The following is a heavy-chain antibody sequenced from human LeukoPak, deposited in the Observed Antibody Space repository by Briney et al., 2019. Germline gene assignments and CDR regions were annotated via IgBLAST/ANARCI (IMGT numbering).Heavy chain of an antibody. V-gene: IGHV4-30-2*01. CDR3: MRVDVGLVPSSNFDL. CDR1: GGSISSGGYY. D-gene: IGHD2-2*03. CDR2: IYHSGGT. J-gene: IGHJ2*01. Sequence: SQTLSLTCTVSGGSISSGGYYLSWIRQPPGEGLEWIGYIYHSGGTYYNPSLKSRVTISVDTAKNQFSLKLSSVTTADTAVYYSMRVDVGLVPSSNFDLWGRGTVVTVSS.